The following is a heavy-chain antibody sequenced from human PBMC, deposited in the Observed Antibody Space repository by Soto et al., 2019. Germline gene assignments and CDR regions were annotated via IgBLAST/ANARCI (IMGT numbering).Heavy chain of an antibody. CDR3: ARDGEGF. CDR1: GXNVRSNW. V-gene: IGHV3-74*01. D-gene: IGHD2-21*01. Sequence: GSLRLSCAASGXNVRSNWMHWVRRVPGMGLVWVSRIKTDGSITDYVDSVKGRFTISRDNAEKMLYLKMNNLRVEDTAVYYCARDGEGFWGQGTLATVSS. J-gene: IGHJ4*02. CDR2: IKTDGSIT.